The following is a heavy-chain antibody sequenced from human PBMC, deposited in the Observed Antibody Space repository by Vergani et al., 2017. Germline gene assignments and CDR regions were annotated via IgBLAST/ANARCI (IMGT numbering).Heavy chain of an antibody. CDR3: ARDQYSSSSCWFDS. D-gene: IGHD6-6*01. CDR2: INHSGST. J-gene: IGHJ5*01. Sequence: QVQLQQSGAGLLKPSETLSLTCAVYGGSFSGYYWSWIRQPPGKGLEWIWEINHSGSTNYNPSLTSRVTISVDTSKNQFPLKLSSVTAADTAVYYCARDQYSSSSCWFDSWGQGTLVTVSS. V-gene: IGHV4-34*01. CDR1: GGSFSGYY.